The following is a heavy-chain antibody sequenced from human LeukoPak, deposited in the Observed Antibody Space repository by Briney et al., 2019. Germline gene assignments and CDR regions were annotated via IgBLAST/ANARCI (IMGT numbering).Heavy chain of an antibody. CDR3: ARRAGAYSHPYDY. CDR1: GFTFSNYA. V-gene: IGHV3-23*01. J-gene: IGHJ4*02. D-gene: IGHD4/OR15-4a*01. CDR2: ISGSGDTT. Sequence: GGSLRLSCAVSGFTFSNYAMNWVRQAPGKGLEWVSGISGSGDTTYFADSVKGRFTISRDNSKNTLYLQMNSLRAEDTAVYYCARRAGAYSHPYDYWGQGTLVTVSS.